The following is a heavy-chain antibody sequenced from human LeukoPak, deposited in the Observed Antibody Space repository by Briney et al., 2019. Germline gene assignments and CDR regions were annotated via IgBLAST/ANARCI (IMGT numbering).Heavy chain of an antibody. CDR1: GGTFSSYA. CDR2: INPNSGGT. V-gene: IGHV1-2*02. CDR3: ARTSIAAAGNLRDNWFDP. J-gene: IGHJ5*02. D-gene: IGHD6-13*01. Sequence: ASVKVSCKASGGTFSSYAISWVRQAPGQGLEWMGWINPNSGGTNYAQKFQGRVTMTRDTSISTAYMELSRLRSDDTAVYYCARTSIAAAGNLRDNWFDPWGQGTLVTVSS.